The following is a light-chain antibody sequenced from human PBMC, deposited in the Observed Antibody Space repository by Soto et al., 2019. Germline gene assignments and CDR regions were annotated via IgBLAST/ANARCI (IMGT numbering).Light chain of an antibody. J-gene: IGKJ2*03. V-gene: IGKV1-5*03. CDR3: QQYNSYPYS. Sequence: FQMTQSPSTLSASVGDRVNITCRASQTIFSWLAWYQQKPGKAPKLLIYKASSLESGVPSSYSDSGSGTEFTLTISGLQPDDFATYFCQQYNSYPYSFGQGTKLEIK. CDR2: KAS. CDR1: QTIFSW.